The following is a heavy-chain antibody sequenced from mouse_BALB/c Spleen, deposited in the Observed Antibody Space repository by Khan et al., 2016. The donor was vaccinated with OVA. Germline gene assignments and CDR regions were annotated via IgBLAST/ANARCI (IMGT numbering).Heavy chain of an antibody. CDR1: GYSFTDYT. CDR3: AIGNYYGSNCWFAY. Sequence: VQLKQSRPELVKPGASMKISCKASGYSFTDYTMNWVKQSHGKNLEWIGLINPYNGFTTYNQKFKGKATLTVHKSSSTAYMELLSLTSEDSAVYYSAIGNYYGSNCWFAYWGQGTLVTVSA. J-gene: IGHJ3*01. V-gene: IGHV1-18*01. CDR2: INPYNGFT. D-gene: IGHD1-1*01.